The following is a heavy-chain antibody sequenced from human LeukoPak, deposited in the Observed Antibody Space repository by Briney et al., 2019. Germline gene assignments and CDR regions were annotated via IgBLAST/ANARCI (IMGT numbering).Heavy chain of an antibody. Sequence: SETLSLTCAVYGVSFSGYYWSWIRQPPGKGLEWIGEINHSGSTNYNPSLKSRVTISVDTSKNQFSLKLSSVTAADTAVYYCARGKAAKAARPLFDYWGQGTLVTVSS. CDR1: GVSFSGYY. V-gene: IGHV4-34*01. CDR2: INHSGST. J-gene: IGHJ4*02. D-gene: IGHD6-6*01. CDR3: ARGKAAKAARPLFDY.